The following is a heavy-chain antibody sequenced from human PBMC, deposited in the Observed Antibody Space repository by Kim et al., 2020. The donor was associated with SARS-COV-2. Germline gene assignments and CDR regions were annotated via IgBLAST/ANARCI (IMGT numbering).Heavy chain of an antibody. V-gene: IGHV4-39*01. CDR2: IYYSGST. Sequence: SETLSLTCTVSGGSISSSSYYWGWIRQPPGKGLEWIGSIYYSGSTYYNPSLKSRVTISVDTSKNQFSLKLSSVTAADTAVYYCARLGLLLWFGELLSGCWFDPWGQGTLVTVSS. D-gene: IGHD3-10*01. CDR1: GGSISSSSYY. J-gene: IGHJ5*02. CDR3: ARLGLLLWFGELLSGCWFDP.